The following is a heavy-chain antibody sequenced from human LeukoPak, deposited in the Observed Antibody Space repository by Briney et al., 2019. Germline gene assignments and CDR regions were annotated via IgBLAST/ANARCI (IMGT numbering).Heavy chain of an antibody. CDR1: GGSISSSSYY. D-gene: IGHD3-22*01. Sequence: SETLSLTCTVSGGSISSSSYYWGRIRQPPGKGLEWIGSIYYSGSTYYNPSLKSRVTISVDTSKNQFSLKLSSVTGADTAVYYCARDPVFRAYDSSGYYHYYYYMDVWGKGTTITVSS. CDR3: ARDPVFRAYDSSGYYHYYYYMDV. CDR2: IYYSGST. V-gene: IGHV4-39*02. J-gene: IGHJ6*03.